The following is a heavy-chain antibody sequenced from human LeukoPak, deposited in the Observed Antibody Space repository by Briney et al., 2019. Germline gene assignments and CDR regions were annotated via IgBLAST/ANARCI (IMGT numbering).Heavy chain of an antibody. CDR3: ARSTSRKSYYFDY. Sequence: ASVKVSCKASGYTFTSNYIHWVRQAPGQGLEWMGMIYPRDGSTSYAQKFQGRVTVTRDTSTSTVHMELSGLRSEDTAVYYCARSTSRKSYYFDYWGQGTLVTVSS. J-gene: IGHJ4*02. CDR2: IYPRDGST. V-gene: IGHV1-46*01. D-gene: IGHD1-26*01. CDR1: GYTFTSNY.